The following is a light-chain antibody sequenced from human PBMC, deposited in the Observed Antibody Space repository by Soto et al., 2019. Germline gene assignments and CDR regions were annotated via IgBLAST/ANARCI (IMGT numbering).Light chain of an antibody. CDR3: SSYTRSSKVV. CDR1: SSDVGGYKY. Sequence: QSALTQPASVSGSPGQSITISCNGPSSDVGGYKYVSWYQQHPGKAPKLMIYEVSHRPSGVSNRFSGSKSGNTASLTISGLQAEDEADYYCSSYTRSSKVVFGGGTKLTVL. CDR2: EVS. J-gene: IGLJ2*01. V-gene: IGLV2-14*01.